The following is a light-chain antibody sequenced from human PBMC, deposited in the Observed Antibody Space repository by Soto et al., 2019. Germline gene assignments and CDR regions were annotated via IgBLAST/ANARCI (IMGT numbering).Light chain of an antibody. CDR3: SSYTSSSTLVV. CDR1: SSDVGGYNY. Sequence: QSALTQPASVSGSPGQSITISCTGTSSDVGGYNYVSWYQQHPAKAPKLMIYDVSNRPSGVSNRSSGSKSVNTASLTISGLQAEDEADYYCSSYTSSSTLVVFGGGTKLTVL. V-gene: IGLV2-14*01. CDR2: DVS. J-gene: IGLJ2*01.